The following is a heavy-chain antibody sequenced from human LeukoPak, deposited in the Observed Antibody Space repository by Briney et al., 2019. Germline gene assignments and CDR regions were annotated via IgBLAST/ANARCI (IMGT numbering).Heavy chain of an antibody. CDR2: IYYSGST. J-gene: IGHJ4*02. D-gene: IGHD6-13*01. Sequence: PSETLSLTCTVSGGSISSYYWSWIRQPPGKGLEWIGYIYYSGSTNYNPSLKSRVTISVDTSKNQFSLKLSSVTAADTAVYYCARRGSSWLIDYWGQGTLVTVSS. V-gene: IGHV4-59*08. CDR1: GGSISSYY. CDR3: ARRGSSWLIDY.